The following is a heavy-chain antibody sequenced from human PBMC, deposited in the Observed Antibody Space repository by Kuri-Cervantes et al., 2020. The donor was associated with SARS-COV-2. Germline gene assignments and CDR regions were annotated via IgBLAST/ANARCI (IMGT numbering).Heavy chain of an antibody. D-gene: IGHD2-2*01. J-gene: IGHJ5*02. CDR1: GFTFSTYA. Sequence: GGSLRLSCAASGFTFSTYAMPWVRQAPGKGLEWVAVISYDGSNKYYADSVKGRFTISRDNSKNTLYLQMTSLRAEDTAVYYCARERGVDYCSSTSCPSGPFGPFDPWGQGTLVTVSS. CDR3: ARERGVDYCSSTSCPSGPFGPFDP. V-gene: IGHV3-30-3*01. CDR2: ISYDGSNK.